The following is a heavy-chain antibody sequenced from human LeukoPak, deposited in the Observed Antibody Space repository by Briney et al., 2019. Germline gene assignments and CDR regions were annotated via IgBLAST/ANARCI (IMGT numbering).Heavy chain of an antibody. CDR1: GGSISSSNW. D-gene: IGHD3-22*01. V-gene: IGHV4-4*02. J-gene: IGHJ4*02. CDR3: ASDSSGYYQFDY. CDR2: IYHSGST. Sequence: KPSETLSLTCAVSGGSISSSNWWSWVRQPPGKGLEWIGEIYHSGSTNYNPSLKSRVTISVDTSKNQFSLNLSSVTAADTAVYYCASDSSGYYQFDYWGQGTLVTVSS.